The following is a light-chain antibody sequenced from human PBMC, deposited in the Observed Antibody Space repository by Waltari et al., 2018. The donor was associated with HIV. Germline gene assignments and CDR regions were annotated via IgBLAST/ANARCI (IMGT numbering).Light chain of an antibody. CDR1: QSVSSY. J-gene: IGKJ1*01. CDR3: QQRSNWPPWT. CDR2: DAS. V-gene: IGKV3-11*01. Sequence: EIVLTQSPATLSLSPGDRATLSCRASQSVSSYLAWYQQKPGQAPRLLIYDASNRATGIPARFSGSGSGTDFTLTISSLEPEDCAVYFCQQRSNWPPWTFGQGTKVEIK.